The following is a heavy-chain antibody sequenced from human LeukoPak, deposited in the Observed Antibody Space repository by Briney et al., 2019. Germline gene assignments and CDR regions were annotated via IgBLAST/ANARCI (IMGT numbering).Heavy chain of an antibody. J-gene: IGHJ1*01. CDR1: GFTFSSYA. CDR2: IRGSGGST. V-gene: IGHV3-23*01. D-gene: IGHD6-19*01. Sequence: SGGSLRLSCAASGFTFSSYAMSWVRHAPGKGLEWVSSIRGSGGSTYYADSVKGRFTISRDNSKNTLYLQMNSLRAEDTAGYYCAKASIAVAGSLYFHYWGQGTLVTVSS. CDR3: AKASIAVAGSLYFHY.